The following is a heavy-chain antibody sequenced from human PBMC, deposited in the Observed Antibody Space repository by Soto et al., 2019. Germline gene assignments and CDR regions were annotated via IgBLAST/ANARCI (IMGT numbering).Heavy chain of an antibody. CDR2: IWYHGVDK. J-gene: IGHJ4*02. CDR1: GFTFSRQA. CDR3: ATGFLGLCTGGNCPLDS. D-gene: IGHD2-15*01. V-gene: IGHV3-33*01. Sequence: QVQLVESGGGVVQPERSLRLSCAASGFTFSRQAMHWVRQAPGRGLEWVAVIWYHGVDKYYAGSVKGRFTISRDNSKNTVYLQMNSLRGEDTAVYYCATGFLGLCTGGNCPLDSWGQGSLVTVSS.